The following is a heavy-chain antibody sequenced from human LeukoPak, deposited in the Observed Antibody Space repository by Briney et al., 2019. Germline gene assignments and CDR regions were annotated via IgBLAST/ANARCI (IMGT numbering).Heavy chain of an antibody. CDR1: GGSFSGYC. V-gene: IGHV4-34*01. Sequence: SETLSLTCDVYGGSFSGYCWSWIRQPPGKGLEWIGEINHSGSTNYNPSLKSRVTISVDTSKNQFSLKLSSVTAADTAVYYCARRRVVVVPAANPWFDPWGQGTLVTVSS. CDR2: INHSGST. CDR3: ARRRVVVVPAANPWFDP. D-gene: IGHD2-2*01. J-gene: IGHJ5*02.